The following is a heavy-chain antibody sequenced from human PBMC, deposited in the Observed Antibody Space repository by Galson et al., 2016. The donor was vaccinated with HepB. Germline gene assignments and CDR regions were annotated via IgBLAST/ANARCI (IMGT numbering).Heavy chain of an antibody. CDR2: TFYSGST. V-gene: IGHV4-31*03. CDR1: GDSISSGGSY. CDR3: GRDWVPSGLYYHYYTDV. Sequence: TLSLTCTVSGDSISSGGSYWSWIRQRPGKGLEWIGCTFYSGSTHYNPSLKSRVTISEDTSKNHFSLRLTSVTAADTAVYFCGRDWVPSGLYYHYYTDVWGKGTTVTVAS. J-gene: IGHJ6*03. D-gene: IGHD3-16*01.